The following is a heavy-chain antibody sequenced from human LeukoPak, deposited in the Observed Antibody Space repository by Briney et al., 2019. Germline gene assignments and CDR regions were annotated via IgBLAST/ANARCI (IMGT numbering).Heavy chain of an antibody. V-gene: IGHV4-59*08. CDR3: ARHCGRLHSGFDP. Sequence: SETLSLTCTVSGGSISSYYWSWIRQPPGKGLEWIGYIYYSGSTNYNPSLKSRVTISVDTSKNQFSLKLSSVTAADTAVYYCARHCGRLHSGFDPWGQGTLVTVSS. CDR2: IYYSGST. J-gene: IGHJ5*02. CDR1: GGSISSYY. D-gene: IGHD2-15*01.